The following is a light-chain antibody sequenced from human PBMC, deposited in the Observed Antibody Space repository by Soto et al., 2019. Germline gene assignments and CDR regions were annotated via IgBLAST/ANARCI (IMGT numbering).Light chain of an antibody. V-gene: IGLV4-69*01. CDR1: SGHSSYA. J-gene: IGLJ3*02. CDR2: LNSDGSH. Sequence: QPVLTQSPCASASLGASVKLTCTLSSGHSSYAIAWHQQQPEKGPRYFMKLNSDGSHSKGDGIPDRFSGSSSGAERYLTISSLQSEDEADYYSQTWGTGIQVFGGGTKPTVL. CDR3: QTWGTGIQV.